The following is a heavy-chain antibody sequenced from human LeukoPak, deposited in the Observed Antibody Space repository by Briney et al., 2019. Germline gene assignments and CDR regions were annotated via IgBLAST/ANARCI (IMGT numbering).Heavy chain of an antibody. CDR3: ARHANYYYYYMDV. CDR1: GGSISSSSYY. V-gene: IGHV4-39*01. Sequence: SETLSLTCTVSGGSISSSSYYWGWLRQPPGTGLEWIGSIYYSGSTYYNPSLKSRVTISVDTSKNQFSLKLSSVTAADTAVYYCARHANYYYYYMDVWGKGTTVTISS. J-gene: IGHJ6*03. CDR2: IYYSGST.